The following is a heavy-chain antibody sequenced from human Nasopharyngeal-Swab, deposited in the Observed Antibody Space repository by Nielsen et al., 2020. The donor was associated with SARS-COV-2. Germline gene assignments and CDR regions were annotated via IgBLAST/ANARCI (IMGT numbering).Heavy chain of an antibody. Sequence: GESLKISCAASGFTFSSYGMHWVRQAPGEGLEWVSAISGSGDSTYYTDSVRGRFTISRDNSKNTLTLQMNSLRVEDTAIYYCAKDRDSGDDSEEYYHYYGMDVWGQGTTVTVSS. CDR1: GFTFSSYG. D-gene: IGHD5-12*01. V-gene: IGHV3-23*01. CDR3: AKDRDSGDDSEEYYHYYGMDV. J-gene: IGHJ6*02. CDR2: ISGSGDST.